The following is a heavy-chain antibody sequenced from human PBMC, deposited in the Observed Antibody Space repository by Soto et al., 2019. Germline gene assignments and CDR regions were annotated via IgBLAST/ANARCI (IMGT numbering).Heavy chain of an antibody. V-gene: IGHV3-21*01. CDR1: GFTFSSYS. CDR3: ATEMADIVVVGGFDP. CDR2: ISSSSSYI. Sequence: GGSLRLSCAASGFTFSSYSMNWVRQAPGKGLEWVSSISSSSSYIYYADSVKGRFTISRDNAKNSLYLQMNSLRAEDTAVYYCATEMADIVVVGGFDPWGQGTLVTVSS. J-gene: IGHJ5*02. D-gene: IGHD2-15*01.